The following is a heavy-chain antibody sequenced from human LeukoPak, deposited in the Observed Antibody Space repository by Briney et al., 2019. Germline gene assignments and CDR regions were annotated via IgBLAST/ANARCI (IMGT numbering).Heavy chain of an antibody. CDR2: ISGYNGDT. D-gene: IGHD6-13*01. CDR1: GFIFTKYG. J-gene: IGHJ6*02. Sequence: ASVKVSCKASGFIFTKYGISWVRQAPGQGLEWVGWISGYNGDTHYAQKLQGRVTMTTDTSTSTAYMELRSLRSDDTAVYYCARDQASSSSWYNYYYGMDVWGQGTTVTVSS. V-gene: IGHV1-18*01. CDR3: ARDQASSSSWYNYYYGMDV.